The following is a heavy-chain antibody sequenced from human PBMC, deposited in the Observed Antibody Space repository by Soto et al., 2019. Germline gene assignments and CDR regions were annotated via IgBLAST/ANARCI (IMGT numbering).Heavy chain of an antibody. CDR2: ISYDGSNK. D-gene: IGHD5-12*01. CDR3: AREVLRGYSGYDPNYYFDY. V-gene: IGHV3-30-3*01. Sequence: PGGSLRLSCAASGFTFSSYAMHWVRQAPGKGLEWVAVISYDGSNKYYADSVKGRFTISRDNSKNTLYLQMNSLRAEDTAVYYCAREVLRGYSGYDPNYYFDYWGQGPLVTVSS. CDR1: GFTFSSYA. J-gene: IGHJ4*02.